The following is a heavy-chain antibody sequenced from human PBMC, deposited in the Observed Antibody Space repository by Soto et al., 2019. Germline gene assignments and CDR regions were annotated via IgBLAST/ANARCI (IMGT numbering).Heavy chain of an antibody. CDR1: GGSFSGYY. CDR3: ARVDCSGGSCYLPWGPFDY. J-gene: IGHJ4*02. CDR2: INHSGST. Sequence: PSETLSLTCAVYGGSFSGYYWSWIRQPPGKGLEWIGEINHSGSTNYNPSLKSRVTISVDTSKNQFSLKLSSVTAADTAVYYCARVDCSGGSCYLPWGPFDYWGQGTLVT. D-gene: IGHD2-15*01. V-gene: IGHV4-34*01.